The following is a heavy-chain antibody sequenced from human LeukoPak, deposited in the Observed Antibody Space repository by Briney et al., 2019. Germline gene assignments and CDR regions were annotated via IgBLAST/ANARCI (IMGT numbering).Heavy chain of an antibody. CDR3: ARFVVGLYYGMDF. Sequence: ASVKVSCKASGYTFTNYGISWVRQAPGQGLEWMGWISVYNGNTNYAQKLQGRVTMTTDTSTSTAYMELRSLRSDDTAVYYCARFVVGLYYGMDFWGQGPTVTVSS. CDR1: GYTFTNYG. V-gene: IGHV1-18*01. CDR2: ISVYNGNT. J-gene: IGHJ6*02. D-gene: IGHD2-21*01.